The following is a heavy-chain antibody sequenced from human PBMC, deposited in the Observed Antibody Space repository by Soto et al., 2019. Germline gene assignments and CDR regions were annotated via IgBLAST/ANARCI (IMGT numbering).Heavy chain of an antibody. CDR3: ARVFVGTYYLLDS. V-gene: IGHV5-51*01. Sequence: GESLKISCKSSVFGFTRHWIAWVRQMPGKGLDWMGVVYPRDSATRYSQSFEGQVTISADKSISTAYLQRSSLRASDTAIYYCARVFVGTYYLLDSWGPGTLVTVSS. CDR1: VFGFTRHW. CDR2: VYPRDSAT. J-gene: IGHJ4*02. D-gene: IGHD1-26*01.